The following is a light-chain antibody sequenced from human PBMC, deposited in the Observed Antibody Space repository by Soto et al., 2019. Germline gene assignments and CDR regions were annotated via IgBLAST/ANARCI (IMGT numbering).Light chain of an antibody. J-gene: IGLJ1*01. CDR2: NVN. CDR1: SSDVGSYDY. V-gene: IGLV2-18*02. CDR3: SSYTSSSTRV. Sequence: QSVLIQPPSVSGSPGQSVTISCTGTSSDVGSYDYVSWYQQHPGTVPKPMIYNVNTQPSGVPDRFSGSKSGNTASLTISGLQAEDEADYYCSSYTSSSTRVFGTGTKVTVL.